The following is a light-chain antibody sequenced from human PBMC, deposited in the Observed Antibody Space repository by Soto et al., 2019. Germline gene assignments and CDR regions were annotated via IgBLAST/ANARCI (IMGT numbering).Light chain of an antibody. J-gene: IGLJ3*02. CDR3: CSYAGSRTFV. CDR1: SSDVGAYNL. V-gene: IGLV2-23*01. Sequence: QSALTQPASVSGSPGQSITVSCTGTSSDVGAYNLVSWYQQHPGKAPRLIIYEGTKRPSGISHRFSGSKSDNTASLTISGLRAEDEAHYHCCSYAGSRTFVFGGATKLTVL. CDR2: EGT.